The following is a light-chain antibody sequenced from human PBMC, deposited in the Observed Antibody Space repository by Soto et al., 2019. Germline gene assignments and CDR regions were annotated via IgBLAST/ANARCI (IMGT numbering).Light chain of an antibody. CDR2: DAS. V-gene: IGKV3-11*01. Sequence: EIVLTQSPATLSLSPGERAILSCRASQSVGTYLAWYQQKPGQAPRLLIYDASNRATGIPARFGGSGSGTDFTLTINSLEHEDFAVYYCQQSSNWPGTFVPGTKADIK. CDR1: QSVGTY. J-gene: IGKJ3*01. CDR3: QQSSNWPGT.